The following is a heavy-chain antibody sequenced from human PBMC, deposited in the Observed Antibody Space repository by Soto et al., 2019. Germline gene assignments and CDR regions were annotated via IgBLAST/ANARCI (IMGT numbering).Heavy chain of an antibody. J-gene: IGHJ6*02. Sequence: EVELLESGGGLVRPGGSLRLSCAASGFTFSHYVLSWVRQSPERGLEWVSAISGSGSSVYVADSVRGRFMMSRDLSTNTVSLQMNSLGAEDTAVYYCAKVRASYLSASYFYYGLDVWGQGTTVTVSS. D-gene: IGHD3-10*01. CDR3: AKVRASYLSASYFYYGLDV. CDR1: GFTFSHYV. CDR2: ISGSGSSV. V-gene: IGHV3-23*01.